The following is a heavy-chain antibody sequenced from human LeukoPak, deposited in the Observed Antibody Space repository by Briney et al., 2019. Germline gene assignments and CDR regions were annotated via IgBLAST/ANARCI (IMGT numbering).Heavy chain of an antibody. J-gene: IGHJ4*02. CDR3: AKDLAAMAPYYFDY. CDR1: GFTFSSYG. D-gene: IGHD5-18*01. CDR2: IRYDGSNK. Sequence: PGGSLRLSCAASGFTFSSYGMHWVRQAPGKGLEWVAFIRYDGSNKYYADSVKGRFTISRDNSKNTLYLQMNSLRAEDTAVYYCAKDLAAMAPYYFDYWGQGTLVTVSS. V-gene: IGHV3-30*02.